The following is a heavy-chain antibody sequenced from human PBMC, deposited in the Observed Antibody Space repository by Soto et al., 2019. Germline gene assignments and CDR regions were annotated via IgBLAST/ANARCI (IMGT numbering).Heavy chain of an antibody. CDR3: ARHGSDSGWFCFDP. J-gene: IGHJ5*02. D-gene: IGHD6-19*01. CDR1: GGAIGGYY. V-gene: IGHV4-59*08. Sequence: SETLSLTCSLSGGAIGGYYWSWIRQPPGKALEWIGYVSYSGSTDYHPSLKSRVSISIDTSKNQFSLKMISVTAADTAVYYCARHGSDSGWFCFDPWGQGAPVTVSS. CDR2: VSYSGST.